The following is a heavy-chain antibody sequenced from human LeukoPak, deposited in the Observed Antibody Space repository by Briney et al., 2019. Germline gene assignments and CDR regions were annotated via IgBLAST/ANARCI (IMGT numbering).Heavy chain of an antibody. CDR3: AKAKGRGSPGRDYFDY. J-gene: IGHJ4*02. Sequence: GGTLRLSCAASGFTFSSYDRSWVRQAPGKGLEWVSGISDSGGSTYNAVSVKGRFTISRDNSRNTLYLQMNSLRAEDTAVYYCAKAKGRGSPGRDYFDYWGQGTLVTVSS. CDR1: GFTFSSYD. CDR2: ISDSGGST. D-gene: IGHD3-10*01. V-gene: IGHV3-23*01.